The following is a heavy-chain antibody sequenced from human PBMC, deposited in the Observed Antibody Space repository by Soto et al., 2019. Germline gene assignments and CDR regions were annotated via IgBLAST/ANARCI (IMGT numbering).Heavy chain of an antibody. J-gene: IGHJ6*02. Sequence: GGSLRLSCAASGFTFSGSAMHWVRQASGKGLEWVGRIRSKANSYATAYAASVKGRFTISRDDSKNTAYLQMNSLKTEDTAVYYCTRSKDCSGGSCNYYYYYGMDVWGQGTTVTVSS. V-gene: IGHV3-73*01. CDR3: TRSKDCSGGSCNYYYYYGMDV. CDR1: GFTFSGSA. D-gene: IGHD2-15*01. CDR2: IRSKANSYAT.